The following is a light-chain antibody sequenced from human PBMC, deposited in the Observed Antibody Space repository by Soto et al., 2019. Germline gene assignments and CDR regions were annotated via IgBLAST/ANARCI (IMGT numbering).Light chain of an antibody. J-gene: IGKJ2*02. CDR3: QQSYSTLLWT. Sequence: DIQMTQSPSSLSASVGDRVTITCRASQSISSYLNWYQQKPGKAPKLLIYAASSLQSGVPSRFSGSGSGTEFTLTISSLPPEDFATYYCQQSYSTLLWTFGQGTKLEIK. V-gene: IGKV1-39*01. CDR2: AAS. CDR1: QSISSY.